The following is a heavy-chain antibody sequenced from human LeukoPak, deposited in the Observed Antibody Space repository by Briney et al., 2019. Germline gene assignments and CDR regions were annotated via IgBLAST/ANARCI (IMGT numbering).Heavy chain of an antibody. J-gene: IGHJ4*02. D-gene: IGHD6-19*01. CDR3: ARGSSGGWYYFDY. CDR1: GGSVSSGSYY. Sequence: PSETLSLTCTVSGGSVSSGSYYWSWIRQPPGKGLEWIGYIYYSGSTNYNPSLKSRVTISVDTSKNQFSLKLSSVTAADTAVYYCARGSSGGWYYFDYWGQGTLVTVSS. CDR2: IYYSGST. V-gene: IGHV4-61*01.